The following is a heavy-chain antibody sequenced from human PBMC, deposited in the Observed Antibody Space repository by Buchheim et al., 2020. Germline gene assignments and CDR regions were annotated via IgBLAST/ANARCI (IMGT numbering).Heavy chain of an antibody. V-gene: IGHV3-23*01. CDR1: GFTFSTSA. Sequence: EVQLLESGGGLVQPGGSLRLSCEASGFTFSTSAMSWVRQAPGKRLEWVSVIGGSAGTTYYADSVKGRFTISRDISKDTLYLQMNGLRVEDTAVYYCAKSYFTSGSRLDYWGQGTL. CDR3: AKSYFTSGSRLDY. J-gene: IGHJ4*02. D-gene: IGHD3-10*01. CDR2: IGGSAGTT.